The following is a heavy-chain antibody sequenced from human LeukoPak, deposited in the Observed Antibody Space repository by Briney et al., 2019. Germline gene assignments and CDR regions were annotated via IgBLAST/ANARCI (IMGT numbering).Heavy chain of an antibody. CDR3: ARYVTSYMDV. J-gene: IGHJ6*03. CDR2: INPNSGGT. CDR1: GYTFTSYG. Sequence: GASVKVSCKASGYTFTSYGISWVRQAPGQGLEWMGWINPNSGGTNYAQKFQGRVTMTRDTSISTAYMELSRLRSDDTAVYYCARYVTSYMDVWGKGTTVTVSS. V-gene: IGHV1-2*02. D-gene: IGHD1/OR15-1a*01.